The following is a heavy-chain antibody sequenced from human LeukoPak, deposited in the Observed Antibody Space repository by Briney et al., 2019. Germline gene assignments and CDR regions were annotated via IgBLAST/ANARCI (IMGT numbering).Heavy chain of an antibody. V-gene: IGHV3-74*01. CDR2: INSDGNNT. CDR3: ARVQATFSPHVDN. J-gene: IGHJ4*02. D-gene: IGHD5-12*01. Sequence: GGSLRLSCAASGFTFSSYWMHWVRQAPGKGLMWVSRINSDGNNTNYADSVKGRFTISRDNAKNTLYLQMHSLRAEDTAVYYCARVQATFSPHVDNWGQGTLVTVS. CDR1: GFTFSSYW.